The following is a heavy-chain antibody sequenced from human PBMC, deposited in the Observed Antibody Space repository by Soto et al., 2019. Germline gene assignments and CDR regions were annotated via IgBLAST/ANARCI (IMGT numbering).Heavy chain of an antibody. CDR3: SRANYGSGRTNWFDP. D-gene: IGHD3-10*01. V-gene: IGHV3-74*01. CDR2: INSDGSSI. J-gene: IGHJ5*02. CDR1: GFTFSSYW. Sequence: EVQLVESGGGLVQPGGSLRLSCAASGFTFSSYWIHWVRQAPGKGLVWVSRINSDGSSISYADSVKGRFTISRDNAKNTLYLQMNSLRVEDTAVYYFSRANYGSGRTNWFDPWGQGTLVTVSS.